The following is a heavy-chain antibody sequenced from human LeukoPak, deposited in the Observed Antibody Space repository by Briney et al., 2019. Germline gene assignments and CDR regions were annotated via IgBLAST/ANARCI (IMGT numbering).Heavy chain of an antibody. CDR1: GGSFSGYY. D-gene: IGHD1-1*01. CDR3: AATDPGRYFDY. Sequence: PSETLSLTCAVHGGSFSGYYWSWVRQPPGKGREWIGEIYHSGSSNYKPALKSRVTVSVDTSKNQFSLKLSSVTAADTAVYYCAATDPGRYFDYWGQGTLVTVSS. CDR2: IYHSGSS. J-gene: IGHJ4*02. V-gene: IGHV4-34*01.